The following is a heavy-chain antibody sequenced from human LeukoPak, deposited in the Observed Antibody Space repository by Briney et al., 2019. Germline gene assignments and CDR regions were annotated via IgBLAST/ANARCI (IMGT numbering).Heavy chain of an antibody. V-gene: IGHV1-69*13. CDR1: GGTFSSYA. J-gene: IGHJ6*03. Sequence: GASVKVSCKASGGTFSSYAISWVRQAPGQGLEWMGGIIPIFGTANYAQKFRGRVTITADESTSTAYMELSSLRSEDTAVYYCARGGYDPLTLRVPTLPYYYYYYMDVWGKGTTVTISS. D-gene: IGHD5-12*01. CDR3: ARGGYDPLTLRVPTLPYYYYYYMDV. CDR2: IIPIFGTA.